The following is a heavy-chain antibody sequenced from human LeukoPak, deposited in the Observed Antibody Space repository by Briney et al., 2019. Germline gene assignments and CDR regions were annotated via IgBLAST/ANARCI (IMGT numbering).Heavy chain of an antibody. CDR1: GFTFSSYS. V-gene: IGHV3-21*01. CDR3: ARDAVVATDY. CDR2: ISSSSSYI. J-gene: IGHJ4*02. Sequence: PGGSLRLSCAASGFTFSSYSMNWVRQAPGKGLEWVSSISSSSSYIYYADSVKGRFTISRDNAKNSLYLHMNSLRAEDTAVYYCARDAVVATDYWGQGTLVTVSS. D-gene: IGHD2-15*01.